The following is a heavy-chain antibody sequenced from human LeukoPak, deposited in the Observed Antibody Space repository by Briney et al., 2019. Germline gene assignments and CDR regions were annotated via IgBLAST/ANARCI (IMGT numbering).Heavy chain of an antibody. Sequence: SETLSLTCTVSGGFINSYYWSWIRQPAGKGLEWIGRIYSGGNTNYNPSLKSRVTMSVNTSNNQFSLKLSSVTAADTAVYYCARALWGDYVGFDFWGQGTLVTVSS. CDR2: IYSGGNT. J-gene: IGHJ4*02. D-gene: IGHD4-17*01. CDR1: GGFINSYY. V-gene: IGHV4-4*07. CDR3: ARALWGDYVGFDF.